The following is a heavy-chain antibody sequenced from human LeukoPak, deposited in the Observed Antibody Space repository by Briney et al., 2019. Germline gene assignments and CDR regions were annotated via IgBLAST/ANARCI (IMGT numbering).Heavy chain of an antibody. V-gene: IGHV3-33*06. Sequence: GGSLSLSCAGSGFSISSYGIHWVRQAPGKGLEWVTVIWHDASAEFYVDSVKGRFQISRDDSKNTVYLQMDRLTAEDTALYYCAKDNSGGWSGYFDQWGQGTLGTVSS. J-gene: IGHJ4*02. CDR2: IWHDASAE. CDR1: GFSISSYG. CDR3: AKDNSGGWSGYFDQ. D-gene: IGHD6-19*01.